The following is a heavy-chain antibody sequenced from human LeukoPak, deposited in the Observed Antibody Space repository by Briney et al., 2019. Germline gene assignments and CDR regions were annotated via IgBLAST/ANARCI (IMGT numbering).Heavy chain of an antibody. D-gene: IGHD3-10*01. CDR2: FNGISGSGDTT. Sequence: GGSLRLSCAASGFTFSAYAMSWVRQAPGKGLQWVSGFNGISGSGDTTQYADSVKGRFTISRDHSKNTLYLEMNSLTAEDTAVYYCAKDHWRAWFGESKDSPFDYWGQGTLVTVSS. CDR1: GFTFSAYA. V-gene: IGHV3-23*01. J-gene: IGHJ4*02. CDR3: AKDHWRAWFGESKDSPFDY.